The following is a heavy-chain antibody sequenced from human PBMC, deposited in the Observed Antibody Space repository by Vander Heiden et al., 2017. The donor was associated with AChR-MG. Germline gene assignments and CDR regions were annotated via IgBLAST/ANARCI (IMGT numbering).Heavy chain of an antibody. CDR2: MRYDRSNK. J-gene: IGHJ4*02. Sequence: QAQLVESGGVVVEPGGYLSLSRPACGFTFSSYGMHWVRQAPGKRLEWVALMRYDRSNKYYADSVKGQFTISRENSKNTLCLQMNSLRAEDTAVYYCAKDSSSWVVVVVDAADYWGQGTLVTVSS. CDR3: AKDSSSWVVVVVDAADY. V-gene: IGHV3-30*02. D-gene: IGHD2-15*01. CDR1: GFTFSSYG.